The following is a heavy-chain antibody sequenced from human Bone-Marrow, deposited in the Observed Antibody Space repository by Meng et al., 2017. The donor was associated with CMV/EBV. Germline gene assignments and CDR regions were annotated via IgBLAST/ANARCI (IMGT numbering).Heavy chain of an antibody. Sequence: ASVKVSCKASGYTFTGYYMHWVRQAPGQGLEWMGWVNPNSGGTTYAQKFQGRVTMTRDTSISTAYMELSRLRSDDTAVYYCARDRGWYDFWSGYTVGAFDIWGQGTMVTVSS. CDR2: VNPNSGGT. J-gene: IGHJ3*02. CDR1: GYTFTGYY. V-gene: IGHV1-2*02. D-gene: IGHD3-3*01. CDR3: ARDRGWYDFWSGYTVGAFDI.